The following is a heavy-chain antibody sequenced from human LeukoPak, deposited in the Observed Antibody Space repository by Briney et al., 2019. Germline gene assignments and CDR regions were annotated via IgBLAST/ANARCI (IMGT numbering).Heavy chain of an antibody. CDR1: GGSISSYY. J-gene: IGHJ3*02. CDR2: IYYSGST. D-gene: IGHD4-23*01. Sequence: PSETLSLTCSVSGGSISSYYWSWFRQPPGKGLEWIGYIYYSGSTHYHPSLRSRVTISVASSKTQFSLNLSSVTAADTAVYYCARDTRWNAFDIWGQGTMVTVS. CDR3: ARDTRWNAFDI. V-gene: IGHV4-59*01.